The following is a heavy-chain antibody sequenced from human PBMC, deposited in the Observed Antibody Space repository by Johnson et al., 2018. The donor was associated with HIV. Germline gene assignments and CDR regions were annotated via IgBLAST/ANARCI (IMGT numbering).Heavy chain of an antibody. V-gene: IGHV3-15*01. J-gene: IGHJ3*02. D-gene: IGHD2-21*01. CDR2: IKSRTDGGTT. CDR1: GFTFSSYG. CDR3: TTVDCGGDCYSGHAFDI. Sequence: VLLVESGGGLVKPGGSLRLSCAASGFTFSSYGMHWVRQAPGKGLEWVGHIKSRTDGGTTDYAAPVKGRFTIARDDSKNTLYLQMNSLKTEDTAVYYCTTVDCGGDCYSGHAFDIWGQGTMVTVSS.